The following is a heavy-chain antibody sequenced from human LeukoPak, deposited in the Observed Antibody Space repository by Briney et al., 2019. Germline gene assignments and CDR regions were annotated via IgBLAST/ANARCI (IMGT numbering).Heavy chain of an antibody. D-gene: IGHD5-24*01. V-gene: IGHV3-23*01. CDR1: GFTFSSYT. J-gene: IGHJ4*02. CDR2: IPGSGGTT. CDR3: AKPRDGYNLVAFDY. Sequence: PGGSLRLSCAASGFTFSSYTMNWVRQAPGKGLECVSGIPGSGGTTYYADSVKGRFTISRDNSKNTLYLQMNSLRAEDTAVYYCAKPRDGYNLVAFDYWGQGTLVTVSS.